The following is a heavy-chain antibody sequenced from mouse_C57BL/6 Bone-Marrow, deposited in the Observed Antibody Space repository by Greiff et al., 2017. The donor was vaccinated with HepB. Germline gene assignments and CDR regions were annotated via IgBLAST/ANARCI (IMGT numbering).Heavy chain of an antibody. V-gene: IGHV1-82*01. CDR1: GYAFSSSW. CDR2: IYPGDGDT. Sequence: QVQLKESGPELVKPGASVKISCKASGYAFSSSWMNWVKQRPGKGLEWIGRIYPGDGDTNYNGKFKGKATLTADKSSSTAYMQLSRLTSENSAVYFFAAKFCGRRLWYFDIWDTGTRVTVSS. D-gene: IGHD1-1*01. CDR3: AAKFCGRRLWYFDI. J-gene: IGHJ1*03.